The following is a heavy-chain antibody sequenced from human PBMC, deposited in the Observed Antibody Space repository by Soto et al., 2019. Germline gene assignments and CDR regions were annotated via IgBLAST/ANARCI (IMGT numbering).Heavy chain of an antibody. CDR2: ISYDGSNK. Sequence: GGSLRLSCAASGFTFSSYGMHWVRQAPGKGLEWVAVISYDGSNKYYADSVKGRFTISRDNSKNTLYLQMNSLRAEDTAVYYCAKSLVRGVIWYYFDYWGQGTLVTVSS. CDR1: GFTFSSYG. CDR3: AKSLVRGVIWYYFDY. D-gene: IGHD3-10*01. J-gene: IGHJ4*02. V-gene: IGHV3-30*18.